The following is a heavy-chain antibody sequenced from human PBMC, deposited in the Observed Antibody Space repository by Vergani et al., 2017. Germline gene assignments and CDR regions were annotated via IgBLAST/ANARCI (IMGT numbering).Heavy chain of an antibody. V-gene: IGHV3-21*01. CDR2: ISSSYSYI. CDR1: GFTFSSYS. CDR3: ARDWTIFGIVSYYFDY. D-gene: IGHD3-3*01. Sequence: EVQLVESGGGLVKAGGSLRLSCAASGFTFSSYSMNWVRQAPGKGLEWVSSISSSYSYIYYADSVKGRFTISRDNAKNSLYLQMNSLRAEDTAVYYCARDWTIFGIVSYYFDYWGQGTLVTVSS. J-gene: IGHJ4*02.